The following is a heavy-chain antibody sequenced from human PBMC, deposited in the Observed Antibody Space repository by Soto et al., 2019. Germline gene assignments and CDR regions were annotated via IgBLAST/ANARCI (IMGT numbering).Heavy chain of an antibody. Sequence: QVQLVQSGAEVKKPGASVKVSCKASGYTFTSYDINWVRQATEKGLEWMGWMNPNSGNTGYAQKFQGRVTMTRTSAISTAYMELSSLRSEDTAVYYCARAPGYFNWFDPWGQGTLVTVSS. CDR2: MNPNSGNT. J-gene: IGHJ5*02. V-gene: IGHV1-8*01. D-gene: IGHD1-1*01. CDR3: ARAPGYFNWFDP. CDR1: GYTFTSYD.